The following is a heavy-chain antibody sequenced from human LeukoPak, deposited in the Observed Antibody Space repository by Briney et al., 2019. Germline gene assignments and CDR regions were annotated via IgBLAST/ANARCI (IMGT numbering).Heavy chain of an antibody. V-gene: IGHV4-59*08. CDR1: GGSISSHY. D-gene: IGHD3-10*01. J-gene: IGHJ5*02. Sequence: SETLSLTCTVSGGSISSHYWSWIRQPPGKGLEWIGYISDSGSAIYNPSLKSRVTILRDTSKNQFSLKLSSVTAADTAVYYCARHATGSYSVPWLDPWGQGTLVTVSS. CDR3: ARHATGSYSVPWLDP. CDR2: ISDSGSA.